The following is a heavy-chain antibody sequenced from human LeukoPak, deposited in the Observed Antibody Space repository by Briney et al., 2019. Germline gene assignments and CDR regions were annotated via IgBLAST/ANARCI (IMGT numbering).Heavy chain of an antibody. CDR2: IYYSGST. D-gene: IGHD3-3*01. V-gene: IGHV4-59*01. CDR1: GGSISSYY. Sequence: ASETLSLTCTVSGGSISSYYWSWIRQPPGKGLEWIGYIYYSGSTNYNPSLKSRVTISVDTSKNQFSLKLSSVTAADTAVYYCARETRNATYYDFWSGYYPSWFDPWGQGTLVTVSS. CDR3: ARETRNATYYDFWSGYYPSWFDP. J-gene: IGHJ5*02.